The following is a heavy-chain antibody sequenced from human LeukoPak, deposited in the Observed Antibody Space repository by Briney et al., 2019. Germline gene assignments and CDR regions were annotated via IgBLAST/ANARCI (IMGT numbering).Heavy chain of an antibody. J-gene: IGHJ3*02. V-gene: IGHV1-8*01. CDR2: MNPNSGNT. Sequence: ASVKVSCKASGYTFTSYDINWVRQATGQGLEWMGWMNPNSGNTGYAQKFQGRVTMTRNTSISTAYMELRSLRSDDTAVYYCARDDYDILTGPDAFDIWGQGTMVTVSS. CDR3: ARDDYDILTGPDAFDI. CDR1: GYTFTSYD. D-gene: IGHD3-9*01.